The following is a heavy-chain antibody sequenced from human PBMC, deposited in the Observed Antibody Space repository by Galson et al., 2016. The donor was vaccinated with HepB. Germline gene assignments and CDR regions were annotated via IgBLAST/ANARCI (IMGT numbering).Heavy chain of an antibody. J-gene: IGHJ4*02. CDR2: IYYSGTT. CDR1: GGSISSGNYY. Sequence: LSLTCTVSGGSISSGNYYWSWVRQPPGKRLEWIGDIYYSGTTNYKPSLKSRVTISVDTSKNQFSLRLSSVTAADTAVYYCARMDPALISGFDYWGQGTLVTVSS. V-gene: IGHV4-61*01. CDR3: ARMDPALISGFDY. D-gene: IGHD2-15*01.